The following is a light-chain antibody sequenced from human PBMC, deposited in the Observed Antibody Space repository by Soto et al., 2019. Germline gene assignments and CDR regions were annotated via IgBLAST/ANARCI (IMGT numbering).Light chain of an antibody. V-gene: IGKV1-5*03. Sequence: DIQMTQSPSTLSASVGDRVTITCRASQSISSWLAWYQQKPGKATKLLIYKASSLESGVPSRFSGSGSGTEFIITISSLQPDDFATYYCQQYNTYPTFGQGTKVEIK. CDR1: QSISSW. J-gene: IGKJ1*01. CDR2: KAS. CDR3: QQYNTYPT.